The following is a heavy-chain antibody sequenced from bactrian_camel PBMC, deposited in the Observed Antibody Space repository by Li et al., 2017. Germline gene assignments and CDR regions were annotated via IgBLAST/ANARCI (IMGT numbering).Heavy chain of an antibody. Sequence: HVQLVESGGGSVQVGGSLRLSCTYSGKTYSYCMGWFRQAPGKEREGVAGIDWDGSTTYAHSVRGRFAISKDNAKNTLYLQMSSLKPEDTSMYYCAARWSRCSSDWRDWDYWGQGTQVTVS. CDR1: GKTYSYC. V-gene: IGHV3S53*01. J-gene: IGHJ4*01. D-gene: IGHD6*01. CDR2: IDWDGST. CDR3: AARWSRCSSDWRDWDY.